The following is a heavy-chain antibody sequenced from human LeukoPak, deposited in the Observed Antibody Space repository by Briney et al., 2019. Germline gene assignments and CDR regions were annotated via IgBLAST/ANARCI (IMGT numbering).Heavy chain of an antibody. J-gene: IGHJ4*02. Sequence: PSETLSLTCTVSGGSISSYYWSWIRQPPGKGLEWIGYIYYSRSTNYNPSLKSRVTISVDTSKNQFSLKLSSVTAADTAVYYCAGSSSWYYFDYWGQGTLVTVSS. CDR1: GGSISSYY. D-gene: IGHD6-13*01. V-gene: IGHV4-59*01. CDR2: IYYSRST. CDR3: AGSSSWYYFDY.